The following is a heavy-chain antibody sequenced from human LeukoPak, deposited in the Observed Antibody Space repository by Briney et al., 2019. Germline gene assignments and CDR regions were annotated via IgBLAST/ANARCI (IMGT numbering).Heavy chain of an antibody. CDR1: GGSISSGSYY. J-gene: IGHJ4*02. D-gene: IGHD6-6*01. CDR3: ARGVPYSSSSFDY. V-gene: IGHV4-61*02. CDR2: IYTSGST. Sequence: SQTLSLTCTVSGGSISSGSYYWSWIRQPAGKGLEWIGRIYTSGSTNYNPSLKSRVTISVDTSKNQFSLKLSSVTAADTAVYYCARGVPYSSSSFDYWGQGTLVTVSS.